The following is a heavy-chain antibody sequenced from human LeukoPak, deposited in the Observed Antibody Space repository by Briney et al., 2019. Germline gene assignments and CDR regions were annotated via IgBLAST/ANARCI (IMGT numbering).Heavy chain of an antibody. J-gene: IGHJ3*02. Sequence: SETLSLTCTVSGDSMSGKYWNWIRQPAGKGLEWIGRIYPSGTTNYNPSLESRVTMSVDTSKNQFSLKLSSVTAADTAVYYCARADSSGYSDAFDIWGQGTMVTVSS. CDR2: IYPSGTT. CDR1: GDSMSGKY. V-gene: IGHV4-4*07. D-gene: IGHD3-22*01. CDR3: ARADSSGYSDAFDI.